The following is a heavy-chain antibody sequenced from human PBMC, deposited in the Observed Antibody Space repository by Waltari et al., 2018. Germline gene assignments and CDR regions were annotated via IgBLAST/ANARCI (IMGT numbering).Heavy chain of an antibody. V-gene: IGHV3-48*03. Sequence: EVQLVESGGGLVQPGGSLRLSWSASGSAFSRYEMNWVRQAPGKGLEWVSYISSSGNNRYYADSVKGRFTISRDDAKSSLYLQMNSLRAEDTAVYYCAKFNFNPYFDCWGQGTLVTVSS. J-gene: IGHJ4*02. CDR3: AKFNFNPYFDC. CDR1: GSAFSRYE. CDR2: ISSSGNNR. D-gene: IGHD1-20*01.